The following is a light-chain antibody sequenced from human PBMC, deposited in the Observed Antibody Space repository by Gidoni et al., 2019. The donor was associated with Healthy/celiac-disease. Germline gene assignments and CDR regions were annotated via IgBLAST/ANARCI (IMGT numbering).Light chain of an antibody. CDR3: QQYNSYSGT. Sequence: VQLTHPPSTLSASVGDRVTYPGRASQIIDSWLAWYQQNPGKAPKLLIYKASTLESGVPSRFSGSGSGTEFTLAITSLQPDDFATYYCQQYNSYSGTFGQGTKVEIK. CDR1: QIIDSW. CDR2: KAS. V-gene: IGKV1-5*03. J-gene: IGKJ1*01.